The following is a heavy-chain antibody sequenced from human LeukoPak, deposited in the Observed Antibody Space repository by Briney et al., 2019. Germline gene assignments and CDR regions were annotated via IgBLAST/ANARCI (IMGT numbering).Heavy chain of an antibody. J-gene: IGHJ3*02. Sequence: GGSLRLSCAASGFTLSSYGMHWVRQAPGKGLEWVALILYDGSNKYYADSVKGRFTISRDNSKNTLYLQMNSLSAEDTAVYYCAKVYGGNGNDAFDIWGQGTMVTVSS. V-gene: IGHV3-30*18. CDR3: AKVYGGNGNDAFDI. D-gene: IGHD4-23*01. CDR1: GFTLSSYG. CDR2: ILYDGSNK.